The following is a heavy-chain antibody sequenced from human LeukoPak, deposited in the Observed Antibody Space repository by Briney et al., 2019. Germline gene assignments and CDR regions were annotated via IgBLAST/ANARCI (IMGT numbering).Heavy chain of an antibody. Sequence: GGSLRLSCAASGFTLSSNYMSCVRQAPGKGLERVSVIYSGGSTYYADSVKGRFNISRDNSKNTLYLQMNSLRAEDTAVYYCARDCSSTSCYDDYYYGMDVWGQGTTVTVSS. CDR3: ARDCSSTSCYDDYYYGMDV. J-gene: IGHJ6*02. CDR1: GFTLSSNY. V-gene: IGHV3-66*01. CDR2: IYSGGST. D-gene: IGHD2-2*01.